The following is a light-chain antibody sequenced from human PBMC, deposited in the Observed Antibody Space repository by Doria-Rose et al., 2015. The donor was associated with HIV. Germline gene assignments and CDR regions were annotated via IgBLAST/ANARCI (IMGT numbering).Light chain of an antibody. CDR3: HQYGTSWT. J-gene: IGKJ1*01. V-gene: IGKV3-20*01. CDR1: QSFSSTY. CDR2: DGS. Sequence: TQSPGTLSLSPGERATLSCRASQSFSSTYLAWYQQIPVQAPSLLIYDGSTRATGIPDRFSASGSVADFTLTINRLEPEDFALYYCHQYGTSWTFGQGTKVEI.